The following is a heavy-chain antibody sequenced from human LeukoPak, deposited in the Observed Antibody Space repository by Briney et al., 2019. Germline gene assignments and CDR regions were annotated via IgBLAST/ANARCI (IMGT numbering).Heavy chain of an antibody. V-gene: IGHV3-48*02. CDR1: GFXXSXYS. D-gene: IGHD2-21*02. CDR2: XSSSSSTI. Sequence: GGSLRLSCAASGFXXSXYSMXXVXXXPGXXXXXXXXXSSSSSTIYYXXSVKGRFTISRDNAKNSLYLQMNSLRDEDTAVXYCARGYCGGDCYSDYWGQGTLVTVSS. J-gene: IGHJ4*02. CDR3: ARGYCGGDCYSDY.